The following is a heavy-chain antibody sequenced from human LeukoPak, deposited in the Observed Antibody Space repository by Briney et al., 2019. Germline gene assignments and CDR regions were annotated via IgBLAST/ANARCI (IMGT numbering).Heavy chain of an antibody. CDR3: ARVAGEDGDYFFDY. D-gene: IGHD4-17*01. CDR1: GFTFSSYA. Sequence: KPGGSLRLSCVDSGFTFSSYAMNWVRQAPGKGLEWVSSISSGSSYIHYADSVKGRFTISRDNAKNSLYLQMNSLRGEDTALYYCARVAGEDGDYFFDYWGQGTLVTVSS. J-gene: IGHJ4*02. CDR2: ISSGSSYI. V-gene: IGHV3-21*01.